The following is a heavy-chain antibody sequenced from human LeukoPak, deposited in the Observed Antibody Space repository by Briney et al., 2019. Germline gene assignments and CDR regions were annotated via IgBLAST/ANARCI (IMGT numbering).Heavy chain of an antibody. D-gene: IGHD1-1*01. Sequence: ASVKVSCKASGYTFTSYDINWVRQATGQGLEWMGWMNPNSGNTGYAQKFQGRVTITRNTSISTAYMELSSLRSEHTAVYYCARGKAQLEPPEPGYNWFDPWGQGTLVTVSS. V-gene: IGHV1-8*03. CDR1: GYTFTSYD. CDR3: ARGKAQLEPPEPGYNWFDP. J-gene: IGHJ5*02. CDR2: MNPNSGNT.